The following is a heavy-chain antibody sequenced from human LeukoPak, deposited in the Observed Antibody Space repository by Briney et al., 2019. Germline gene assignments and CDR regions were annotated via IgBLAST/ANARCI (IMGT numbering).Heavy chain of an antibody. CDR1: GYSISSGYY. V-gene: IGHV4-38-2*01. CDR2: IYHSGST. D-gene: IGHD3-3*01. Sequence: SETLSLTCAVSGYSISSGYYWGWIRQPPGKGLEWIGSIYHSGSTYYNPSLKSRVTISVDTSKNQFSLKLSSVTAADTAVYYCAIGPIFGVVGPPGAFDIWGQETMVTVPS. J-gene: IGHJ3*02. CDR3: AIGPIFGVVGPPGAFDI.